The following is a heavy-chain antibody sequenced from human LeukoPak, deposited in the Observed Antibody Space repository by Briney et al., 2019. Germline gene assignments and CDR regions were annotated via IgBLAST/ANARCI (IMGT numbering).Heavy chain of an antibody. CDR3: ARDRGGGWLHDAFDI. CDR1: GFTFSSYA. D-gene: IGHD6-19*01. Sequence: SGGSLRLSCAASGFTFSSYAMSWVCQAPGKGLERVSAIGRGGFSSYYADSVRGRFTISRDNSKNTLYLQMDSLRAEDTAVYYCARDRGGGWLHDAFDIWGQETLVTVSS. CDR2: IGRGGFSS. J-gene: IGHJ3*02. V-gene: IGHV3-23*01.